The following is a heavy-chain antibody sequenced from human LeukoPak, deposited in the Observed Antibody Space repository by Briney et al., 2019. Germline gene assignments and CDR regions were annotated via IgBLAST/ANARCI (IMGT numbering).Heavy chain of an antibody. CDR2: ISYDGSNK. J-gene: IGHJ4*02. V-gene: IGHV3-30*04. CDR1: GFTFSSYA. Sequence: GGSLRLSCAASGFTFSSYAMHWVRQAPGKGLEWVAVISYDGSNKYYADSVKGRFTISRDNSKNTLYLQMNSLRAEDTAVYYCAREHPSRWGEFSSYFDYWGQGTLVTVSS. CDR3: AREHPSRWGEFSSYFDY. D-gene: IGHD3-16*02.